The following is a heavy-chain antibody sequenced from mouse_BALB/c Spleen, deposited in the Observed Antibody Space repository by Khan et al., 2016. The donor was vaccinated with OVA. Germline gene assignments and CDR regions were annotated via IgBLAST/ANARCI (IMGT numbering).Heavy chain of an antibody. CDR2: INTYTGEP. V-gene: IGHV9-3-1*01. CDR1: GYTFTNYG. J-gene: IGHJ4*01. Sequence: LVESGPELKEPGETVKISCKASGYTFTNYGMNWVKQAPGKGLKWMGWINTYTGEPTYADDFKGRFAFSLETSANTAYLQINNLKNEDTATYFCARPPYFSYVMVFWGQGTSITVSS. CDR3: ARPPYFSYVMVF. D-gene: IGHD2-10*01.